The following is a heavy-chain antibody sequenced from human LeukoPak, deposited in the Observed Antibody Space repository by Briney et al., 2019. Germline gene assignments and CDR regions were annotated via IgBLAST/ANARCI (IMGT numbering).Heavy chain of an antibody. CDR2: ISSNGGST. Sequence: PGGSLRLSCSASGFTFSSYAMHWVRQAPGKGLEYVSAISSNGGSTYYADSVKGRFTISRDNSKNTLYLQMSSLRAEDTAVYYCVKGYYDSGGYFLRYFGLDYWGQGTLVTVSS. J-gene: IGHJ4*02. CDR3: VKGYYDSGGYFLRYFGLDY. V-gene: IGHV3-64D*06. D-gene: IGHD3-22*01. CDR1: GFTFSSYA.